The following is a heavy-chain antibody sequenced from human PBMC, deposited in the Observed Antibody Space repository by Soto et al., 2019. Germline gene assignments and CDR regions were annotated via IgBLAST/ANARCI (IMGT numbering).Heavy chain of an antibody. Sequence: ASVKVSCKASGYTFTSYGISWVRQAPGQGLEWMGWISAYNGNTNYAQKLQGRVTMTTDTSTSTAYMELRSLRSDDTAVYYCARGNDGSGSYAPHYGLDVWGQGTTVTVSS. CDR2: ISAYNGNT. V-gene: IGHV1-18*01. CDR1: GYTFTSYG. CDR3: ARGNDGSGSYAPHYGLDV. D-gene: IGHD3-10*01. J-gene: IGHJ6*02.